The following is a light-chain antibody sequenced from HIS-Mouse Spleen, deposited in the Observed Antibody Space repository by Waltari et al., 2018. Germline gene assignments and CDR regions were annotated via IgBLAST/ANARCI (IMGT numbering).Light chain of an antibody. V-gene: IGLV3-21*03. CDR2: DDT. J-gene: IGLJ2*01. CDR3: QVWDSSSDHVV. Sequence: SYVLPQPPSVSVAPGKPARIPCGGNTIGSKRVHWSQQKPGQAPVLVVYDDTDRPSGIPERFSGSNSGNTATLTISRVEAGDEADYYCQVWDSSSDHVVFGGGTKLTVL. CDR1: TIGSKR.